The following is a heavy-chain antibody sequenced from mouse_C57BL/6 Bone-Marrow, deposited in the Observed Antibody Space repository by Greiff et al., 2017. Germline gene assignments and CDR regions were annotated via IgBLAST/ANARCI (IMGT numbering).Heavy chain of an antibody. Sequence: QVQLKQPGAELVKPGASVKMSCKASGYTFTSYWITWVKQRPGQGLEWIGDIYPGSGSTNYNEKFKSKATLTVNTSSSTAYMQLSSLTSEDSAVYYCARDIYYGYDDWFAYWGQGTLVTVSA. J-gene: IGHJ3*01. V-gene: IGHV1-55*01. D-gene: IGHD2-2*01. CDR2: IYPGSGST. CDR3: ARDIYYGYDDWFAY. CDR1: GYTFTSYW.